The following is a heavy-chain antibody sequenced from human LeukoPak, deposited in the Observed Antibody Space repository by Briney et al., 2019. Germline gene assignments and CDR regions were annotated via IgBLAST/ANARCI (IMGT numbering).Heavy chain of an antibody. D-gene: IGHD3-22*01. V-gene: IGHV3-48*03. Sequence: GSLRLSCAASGFTFSTYEMNWVRQAPGKGLEWVSYIRSSGSTIYYADSVKGRFTISRDNAKNSLYLQMNSLRAEDTAVYYCARGGTYYNSSVWFSCDYWGQGTLVTVSS. CDR2: IRSSGSTI. J-gene: IGHJ4*02. CDR1: GFTFSTYE. CDR3: ARGGTYYNSSVWFSCDY.